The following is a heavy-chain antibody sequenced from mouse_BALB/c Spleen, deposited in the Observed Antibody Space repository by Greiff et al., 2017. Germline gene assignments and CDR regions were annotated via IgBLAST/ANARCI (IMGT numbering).Heavy chain of an antibody. CDR3: ARKGYDVFAY. J-gene: IGHJ3*01. V-gene: IGHV5-6-5*01. Sequence: EVQVVESGGGLVKPGGSLKLSCAASGFTFSSYAMSWVRQTPEKRLEWVASISSGGSTYYPDSVKGRFTISRDNARNILYLQMSSLRSEDTAMYYCARKGYDVFAYWGQGTLVTVSA. D-gene: IGHD2-2*01. CDR1: GFTFSSYA. CDR2: ISSGGST.